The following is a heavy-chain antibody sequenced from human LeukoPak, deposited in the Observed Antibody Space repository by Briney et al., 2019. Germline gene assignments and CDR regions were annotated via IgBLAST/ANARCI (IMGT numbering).Heavy chain of an antibody. V-gene: IGHV3-74*03. J-gene: IGHJ5*01. Sequence: GGSLRLSCAASGFTLSNYWMHWARQAQGKGLVWVSRIHVDGSSTTYADSVKGRFIISRDNAKNTLYLQLNSLRDEDTAVYYCARSDWFDFWGQGTLVTVSS. CDR1: GFTLSNYW. CDR2: IHVDGSST. CDR3: ARSDWFDF.